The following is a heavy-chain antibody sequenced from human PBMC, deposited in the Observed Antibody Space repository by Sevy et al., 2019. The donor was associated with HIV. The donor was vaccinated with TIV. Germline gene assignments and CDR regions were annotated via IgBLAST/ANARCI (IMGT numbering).Heavy chain of an antibody. CDR2: IRSKANSYAT. J-gene: IGHJ6*02. CDR1: GFTFSGSA. V-gene: IGHV3-73*01. Sequence: GGSLRLSCAASGFTFSGSAMHWVRQASGKGLEWVGRIRSKANSYATAYAASGKGRFTISRDDSRKTAYLQMNSLKTEDTAVYYCTRPGFYDSSGNAYYYYGMDVWGQGTTVTVSS. D-gene: IGHD3-22*01. CDR3: TRPGFYDSSGNAYYYYGMDV.